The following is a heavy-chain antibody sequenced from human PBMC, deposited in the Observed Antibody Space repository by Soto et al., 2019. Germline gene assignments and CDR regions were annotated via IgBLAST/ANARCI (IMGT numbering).Heavy chain of an antibody. V-gene: IGHV5-51*01. D-gene: IGHD6-13*01. J-gene: IGHJ4*02. CDR2: IYPGDSDT. CDR3: ARLFEEEYFSSSLHIDY. Sequence: PGESLKISCKGSGYSFTSYWIGWVRQMPGKGLEWMGIIYPGDSDTRYSPSFQGQVTISADKSISTAYLQWSSLKASDTAMYYCARLFEEEYFSSSLHIDYWGQGTLVTVSS. CDR1: GYSFTSYW.